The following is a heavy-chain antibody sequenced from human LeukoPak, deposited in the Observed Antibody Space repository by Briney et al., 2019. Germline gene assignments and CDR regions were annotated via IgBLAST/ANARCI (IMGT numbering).Heavy chain of an antibody. Sequence: GESLKISCKGSGYIFTTYWICWVRQVPGKGLEWMGIIYPGDSDTTYSPSFQGHITISADKSISTAYLQWSSLKASDTAMYYCARRYGYNGGFDPWGQGTLVTVSS. V-gene: IGHV5-51*01. CDR1: GYIFTTYW. D-gene: IGHD5-24*01. J-gene: IGHJ5*02. CDR3: ARRYGYNGGFDP. CDR2: IYPGDSDT.